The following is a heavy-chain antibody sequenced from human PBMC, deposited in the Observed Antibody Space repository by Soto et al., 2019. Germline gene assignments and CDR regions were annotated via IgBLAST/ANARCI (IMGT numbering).Heavy chain of an antibody. D-gene: IGHD2-15*01. J-gene: IGHJ4*02. Sequence: GGSLRLSCAASGFTFSNYNVNWVRQAPGKGLEWVSHISSGSSMIYYADSVKGRFTISRDNAKNSLYLQMNSLRDEDTAVYYCATNSAYGSTGTDFEYWGQGTLVTVSS. CDR2: ISSGSSMI. V-gene: IGHV3-48*02. CDR3: ATNSAYGSTGTDFEY. CDR1: GFTFSNYN.